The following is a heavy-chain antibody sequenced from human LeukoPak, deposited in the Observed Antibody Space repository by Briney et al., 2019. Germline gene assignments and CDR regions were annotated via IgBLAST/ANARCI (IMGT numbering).Heavy chain of an antibody. J-gene: IGHJ3*02. CDR1: GGSISSYY. CDR2: ISYSGSA. CDR3: AREGGFHSPAGI. D-gene: IGHD1-26*01. V-gene: IGHV4-59*12. Sequence: SETLSLTCTISGGSISSYYWSWIRQPPGKGLEWIGYISYSGSANYSPSLRSRVTISVDTSKNQFSLKLSSVTAADTAVYYCAREGGFHSPAGIWGQGTMVTVSS.